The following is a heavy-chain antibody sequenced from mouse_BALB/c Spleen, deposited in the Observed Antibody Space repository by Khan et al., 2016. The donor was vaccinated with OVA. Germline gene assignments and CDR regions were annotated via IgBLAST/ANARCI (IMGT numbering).Heavy chain of an antibody. CDR3: AREGAYYRSDGWFAY. CDR2: IIPTNDYA. Sequence: VELVESGAELARPGASVKMSCKASGYTFTTYTIHWVKQGPGQGLEWIGYIIPTNDYANYNQKFKDRATLTADKSSSPAYMQLSNLTSEDSALYYCAREGAYYRSDGWFAYWGQGTLVTVSA. D-gene: IGHD2-14*01. V-gene: IGHV1-4*01. CDR1: GYTFTTYT. J-gene: IGHJ3*01.